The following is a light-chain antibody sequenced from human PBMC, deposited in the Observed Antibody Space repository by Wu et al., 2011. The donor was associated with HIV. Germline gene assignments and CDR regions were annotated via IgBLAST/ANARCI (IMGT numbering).Light chain of an antibody. J-gene: IGKJ2*03. V-gene: IGKV3-11*01. CDR3: QQFGSSPYS. CDR1: QSVSSY. Sequence: EIVLTQSPATLSLSPGERATLSCRASQSVSSYLAWFQQKPGQAPKLLIYDASKRATGVPSRFSGSGSGTDFTLTISRLEPEDFAVYYCQQFGSSPYSFGQGTKLEIK. CDR2: DAS.